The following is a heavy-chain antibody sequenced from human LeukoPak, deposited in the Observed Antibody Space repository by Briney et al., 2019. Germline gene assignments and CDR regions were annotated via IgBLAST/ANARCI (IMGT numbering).Heavy chain of an antibody. CDR3: ASILSGYSYGFDY. V-gene: IGHV4-39*07. J-gene: IGHJ4*02. Sequence: SETLSLTCTVSGGSISSSSYYWGCIRQPPGKGLEWIGSIYYSGSTYYNPSLKSRVTISVDTSKNQFSLKLSSVTAADTAVYYCASILSGYSYGFDYWGQGTLVTVSS. CDR1: GGSISSSSYY. D-gene: IGHD5-18*01. CDR2: IYYSGST.